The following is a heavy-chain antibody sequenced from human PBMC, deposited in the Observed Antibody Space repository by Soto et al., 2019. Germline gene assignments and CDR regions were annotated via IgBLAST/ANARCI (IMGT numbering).Heavy chain of an antibody. J-gene: IGHJ6*03. CDR3: AKVVYHHFWSGSFQYYYYMDV. D-gene: IGHD3-3*01. CDR1: GFNFGDYA. Sequence: GGSLRLSCTGSGFNFGDYALTWLRQAPGKGLEWVGFIRSKRYGGTPEYGASVKGRFTISRDNAKNSLYLQMNSLRAEDTAVYHCAKVVYHHFWSGSFQYYYYMDVWGKGTTVTSP. CDR2: IRSKRYGGTP. V-gene: IGHV3-49*03.